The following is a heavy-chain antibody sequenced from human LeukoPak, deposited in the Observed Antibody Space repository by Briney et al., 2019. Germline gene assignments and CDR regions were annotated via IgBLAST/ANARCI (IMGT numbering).Heavy chain of an antibody. CDR2: INPSGRT. CDR3: ARSGYSSGPDY. V-gene: IGHV4-34*01. J-gene: IGHJ4*02. CDR1: SGSLSDKY. Sequence: KPSETLSLTCGVYSGSLSDKYWSWIRQPPGKGLEWIGEINPSGRTNYNPSLKSRVTMSVDTSKNQFSLKLSSVTAADTAVYYCARSGYSSGPDYWGQGTLVTVSS. D-gene: IGHD6-19*01.